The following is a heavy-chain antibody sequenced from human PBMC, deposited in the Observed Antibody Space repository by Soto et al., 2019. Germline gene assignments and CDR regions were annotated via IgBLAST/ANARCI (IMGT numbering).Heavy chain of an antibody. CDR1: GFSFNDYD. J-gene: IGHJ4*02. D-gene: IGHD5-12*01. CDR3: TRGGYNEGGFDY. Sequence: PXVSLRLSCATSGFSFNDYDLNWVRQAPGKGLEWVSSLNSHDGLTHYADSVKGRFAISRDSAKKSFYLQMNSLRVEDTAVYYCTRGGYNEGGFDYWGRGNLVTVSS. V-gene: IGHV3-21*01. CDR2: LNSHDGLT.